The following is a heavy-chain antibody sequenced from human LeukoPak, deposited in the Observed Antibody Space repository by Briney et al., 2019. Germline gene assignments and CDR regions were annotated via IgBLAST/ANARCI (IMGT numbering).Heavy chain of an antibody. J-gene: IGHJ4*02. V-gene: IGHV1-69*05. Sequence: GASVKVSCKXSGGTFSSYAISWVRQAPGQGLEWMGGIIPIFGTANYAQKFQGRVTITTDESTSTAYMELSNLRSEDTAVYYCARGSRLWFGELFAYYFDYWGQGTLVTVSS. CDR2: IIPIFGTA. D-gene: IGHD3-10*01. CDR3: ARGSRLWFGELFAYYFDY. CDR1: GGTFSSYA.